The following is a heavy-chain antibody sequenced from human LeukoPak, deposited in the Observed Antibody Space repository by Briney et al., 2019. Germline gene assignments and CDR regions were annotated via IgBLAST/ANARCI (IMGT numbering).Heavy chain of an antibody. V-gene: IGHV4-61*02. CDR1: GGSITSGTYY. D-gene: IGHD5-24*01. J-gene: IGHJ4*02. CDR2: IYTSGST. Sequence: PSETLSLTCSVSGGSITSGTYYRSWIRQTAGKGLEWIGRIYTSGSTNYNPSLRSRVTISLDKSNNQFSLKLSSVTAADTAVYYCARPGGYEMATITPFDYWGQGTLVTVSS. CDR3: ARPGGYEMATITPFDY.